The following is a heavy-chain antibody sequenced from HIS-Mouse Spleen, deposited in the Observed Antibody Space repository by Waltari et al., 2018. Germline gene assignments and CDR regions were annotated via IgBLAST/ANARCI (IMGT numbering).Heavy chain of an antibody. CDR3: ARIAEGYSSGWYAFDY. V-gene: IGHV2-70*15. D-gene: IGHD6-19*01. J-gene: IGHJ4*02. Sequence: QVTLRESGPALVKPTQTLTLTCTFSGFSLSTSGMCVSWLRQPPGKALEWLARIDWDDDKYYSTSLKTRLTISKDTYKNQVVLTMTNMDPVDTATYYCARIAEGYSSGWYAFDYWGQGTLVTVSS. CDR1: GFSLSTSGMC. CDR2: IDWDDDK.